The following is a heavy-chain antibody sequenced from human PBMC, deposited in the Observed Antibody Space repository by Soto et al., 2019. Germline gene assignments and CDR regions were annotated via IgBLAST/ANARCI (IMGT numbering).Heavy chain of an antibody. V-gene: IGHV3-11*01. D-gene: IGHD2-15*01. Sequence: GGSLRLSCAASGFTFSDYYMSWIRQAPGKGLEWVSYISSSGSTIYYADSVKGRFTISRDNAKNSLYLQMNSLRAEDTAVYYCARARDCSGGSCYAYYYYYYMDVWGKGTTVTVS. CDR3: ARARDCSGGSCYAYYYYYYMDV. J-gene: IGHJ6*03. CDR2: ISSSGSTI. CDR1: GFTFSDYY.